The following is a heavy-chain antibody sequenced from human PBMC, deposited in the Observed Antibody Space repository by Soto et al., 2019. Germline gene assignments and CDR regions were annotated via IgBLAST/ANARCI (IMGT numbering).Heavy chain of an antibody. CDR3: AKELPSRLGYFQH. CDR1: GFTFSSYW. Sequence: GGSLRLSCAASGFTFSSYWMSWVRQAPGKGLEWVANIKQDGSEKYYVDSVKGRLTISRDNAKNSLYLQMNSLRAEDTAVYYCAKELPSRLGYFQHWGQGTLVTVSS. V-gene: IGHV3-7*04. D-gene: IGHD2-15*01. J-gene: IGHJ1*01. CDR2: IKQDGSEK.